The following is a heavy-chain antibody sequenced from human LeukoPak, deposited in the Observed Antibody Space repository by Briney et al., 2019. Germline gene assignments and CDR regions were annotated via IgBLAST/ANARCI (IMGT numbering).Heavy chain of an antibody. Sequence: GGSLRLSCAASGFTFNRNAISWVHQAPGKGLEWVSTIGGSGDKTFYADSVKGRFTISRDNSKNMVHLQMNSLTGEDTALYYCVRRGDASSGWGDHDFWGQGALVTVSS. CDR3: VRRGDASSGWGDHDF. V-gene: IGHV3-23*01. CDR2: IGGSGDKT. J-gene: IGHJ4*02. D-gene: IGHD6-19*01. CDR1: GFTFNRNA.